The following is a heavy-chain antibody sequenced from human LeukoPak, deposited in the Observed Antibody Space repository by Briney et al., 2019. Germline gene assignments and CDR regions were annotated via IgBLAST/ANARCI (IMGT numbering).Heavy chain of an antibody. CDR3: AALYDSSGYEDY. D-gene: IGHD3-22*01. Sequence: GTSVKVPRQASRFSLTNSSILGVRPAPGKRLPGVGWIVVGSGNTNYAQKFQERVTITRDMSTSTAYTELSSLRSEDTAVYYCAALYDSSGYEDYWGQGTLVTVSS. CDR2: IVVGSGNT. J-gene: IGHJ4*02. V-gene: IGHV1-58*02. CDR1: RFSLTNSS.